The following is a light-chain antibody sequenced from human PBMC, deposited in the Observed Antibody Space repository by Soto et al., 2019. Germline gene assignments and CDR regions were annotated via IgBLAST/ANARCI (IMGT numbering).Light chain of an antibody. CDR2: QDD. CDR3: QAWDSSTPYV. J-gene: IGLJ1*01. CDR1: KLGDKY. Sequence: SYELTQPPSVSVSPGQTASITCSGDKLGDKYACWYQQKPGQSPVMVIYQDDKRPSGIPERSSGSNSGNTATLTISGTQAMDEADYYCQAWDSSTPYVFGSGTKVTVL. V-gene: IGLV3-1*01.